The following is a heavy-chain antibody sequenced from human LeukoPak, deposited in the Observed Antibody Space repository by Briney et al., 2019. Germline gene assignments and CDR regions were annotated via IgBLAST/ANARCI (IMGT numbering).Heavy chain of an antibody. CDR1: GFTFSSYS. CDR3: ARVTGGAPYFDY. CDR2: ISSSSSYI. D-gene: IGHD1-26*01. J-gene: IGHJ4*02. Sequence: PGGSLRLSCAASGFTFSSYSMNWVRQAPGKGLEWVSSISSSSSYIYYADSVKGRFTISRDNAKNSLYLQMNSLRAEDTAVYYCARVTGGAPYFDYWGQGTLVTVSS. V-gene: IGHV3-21*01.